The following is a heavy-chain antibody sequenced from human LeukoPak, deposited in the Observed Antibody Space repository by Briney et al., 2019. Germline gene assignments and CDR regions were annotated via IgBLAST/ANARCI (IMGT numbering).Heavy chain of an antibody. Sequence: SETLSLTCTVSGASISRSDYFWGWIRQPPGKGLEWIGSIHYSGSTYYSPSLKGRVTISVDTSKNQFSLKLNSVTAADTAVYYCARSSEYGDPFNYWGQGTLVTVSS. CDR3: ARSSEYGDPFNY. D-gene: IGHD4-17*01. J-gene: IGHJ4*02. CDR1: GASISRSDYF. V-gene: IGHV4-39*01. CDR2: IHYSGST.